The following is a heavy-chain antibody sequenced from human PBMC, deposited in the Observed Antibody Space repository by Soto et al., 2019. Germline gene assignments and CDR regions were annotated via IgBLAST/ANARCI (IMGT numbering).Heavy chain of an antibody. J-gene: IGHJ5*02. CDR2: IYYSGST. CDR1: GGSISSSSYY. V-gene: IGHV4-39*01. Sequence: SETLSLTCTVSGGSISSSSYYWGWIRQPPGKWLEWIGSIYYSGSTYYNPSLKSRVTISVDTSKNHFSLKLSSVTAADTVVFYCARPKYYDFWSGYNWFDPWGQGTLVTVSS. D-gene: IGHD3-3*01. CDR3: ARPKYYDFWSGYNWFDP.